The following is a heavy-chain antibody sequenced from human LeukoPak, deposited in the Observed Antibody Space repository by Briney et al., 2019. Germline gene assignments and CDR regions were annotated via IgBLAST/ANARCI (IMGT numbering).Heavy chain of an antibody. CDR2: ISGSGGST. Sequence: PGASLRLSCTASGFTFSSYAMSWVRQAPGKGLEWVSAISGSGGSTYYADSVKGRFTISRDNSKNTLYLQMNSLRAEDTAVYYCAKRFAHTSGYPDWGQGTLVTVSS. D-gene: IGHD3-22*01. CDR1: GFTFSSYA. CDR3: AKRFAHTSGYPD. V-gene: IGHV3-23*01. J-gene: IGHJ4*02.